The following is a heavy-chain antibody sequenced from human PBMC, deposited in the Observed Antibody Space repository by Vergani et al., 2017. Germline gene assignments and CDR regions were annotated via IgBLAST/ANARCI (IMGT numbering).Heavy chain of an antibody. CDR1: GYTFTNYA. J-gene: IGHJ5*01. V-gene: IGHV7-4-1*02. CDR3: VRTRSGSCTGGGCYSGWFDS. CDR2: INSNSGNP. D-gene: IGHD2-15*01. Sequence: QVQLVQSGSEVKKPGASVTVSCRASGYTFTNYALNWVRQAPGQGLEWMGWINSNSGNPTYAQRFKGRFVFSLDSSVSTSYLQINSLQPEDTAVYYCVRTRSGSCTGGGCYSGWFDSWGQGTLVTVSS.